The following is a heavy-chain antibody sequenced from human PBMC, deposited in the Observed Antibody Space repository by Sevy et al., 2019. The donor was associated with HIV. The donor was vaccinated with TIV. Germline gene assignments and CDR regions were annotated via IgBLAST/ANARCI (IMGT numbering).Heavy chain of an antibody. V-gene: IGHV3-30-3*01. D-gene: IGHD6-19*01. J-gene: IGHJ4*02. CDR2: ISYDGSNK. CDR3: ARDPLIPGYSSGWYLRGPRGYYFDY. CDR1: GFTFSSYA. Sequence: GGSLRLSCAASGFTFSSYAMHWVRQAPGKGLEWVAVISYDGSNKYYADSVKGRFTISRDNSKNRLYLQMNSLRAEDTAVYYCARDPLIPGYSSGWYLRGPRGYYFDYWGQGTLVTVSS.